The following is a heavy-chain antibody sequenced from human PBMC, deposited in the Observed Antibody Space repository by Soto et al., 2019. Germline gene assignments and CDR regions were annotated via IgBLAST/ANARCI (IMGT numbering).Heavy chain of an antibody. D-gene: IGHD5-18*01. V-gene: IGHV1-8*01. CDR2: MNPNSGNT. CDR3: ARGNRGYSYTNWFDP. Sequence: ASVKVSCKASGYTFTSYDINWVRQATGQGLEWMGWMNPNSGNTGYAQKFQGRVTMTRNTSISKAYMGLSSLRSEDTAVYYCARGNRGYSYTNWFDPWGQGTLVTVSS. J-gene: IGHJ5*02. CDR1: GYTFTSYD.